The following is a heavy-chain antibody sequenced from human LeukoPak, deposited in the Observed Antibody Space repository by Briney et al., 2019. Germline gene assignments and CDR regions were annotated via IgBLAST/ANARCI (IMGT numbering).Heavy chain of an antibody. CDR1: GGTFSSYA. CDR2: IIPILGIA. CDR3: ASGDILTGLDY. D-gene: IGHD3-9*01. Sequence: SVTVSRKASGGTFSSYAISWVRQAPGQGLEWMGRIIPILGIANYAQKFQGRVTITADKSTSTAYMELSSLRSEDTAVYYCASGDILTGLDYWGQGTLVTVSS. V-gene: IGHV1-69*04. J-gene: IGHJ4*02.